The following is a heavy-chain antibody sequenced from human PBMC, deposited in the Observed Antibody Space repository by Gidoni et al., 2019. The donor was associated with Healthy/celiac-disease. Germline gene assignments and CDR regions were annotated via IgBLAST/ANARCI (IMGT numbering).Heavy chain of an antibody. CDR2: IYHSGST. D-gene: IGHD3-10*01. CDR1: GYSISSGSY. Sequence: QVQLQESGPGLVQPSATLSLTCTVSGYSISSGSYWGWIRQPPGKGLEWIGSIYHSGSTYYNPSLKSRVTISGDTSKNQVSLKLGSVTAADTAVYYCARGGSPGRLWFGEPHYYFDYWGQGTLVTVSS. V-gene: IGHV4-38-2*02. CDR3: ARGGSPGRLWFGEPHYYFDY. J-gene: IGHJ4*02.